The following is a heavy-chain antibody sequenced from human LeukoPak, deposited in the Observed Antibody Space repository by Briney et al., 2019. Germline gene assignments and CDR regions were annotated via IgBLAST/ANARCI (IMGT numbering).Heavy chain of an antibody. Sequence: SVKVSCKASGGTFSSYAISWVRQAPGQGLEWMGRIIPILGIANYAQKFQGRATITADKSTSTAYMELSSLRSEDTAVYYCARLSITMVRGVPDYWGQGTLVTVSS. CDR1: GGTFSSYA. V-gene: IGHV1-69*04. CDR2: IIPILGIA. J-gene: IGHJ4*02. D-gene: IGHD3-10*01. CDR3: ARLSITMVRGVPDY.